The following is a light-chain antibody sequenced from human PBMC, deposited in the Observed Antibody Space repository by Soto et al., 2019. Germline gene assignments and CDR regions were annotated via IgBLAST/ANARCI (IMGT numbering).Light chain of an antibody. CDR3: SSYTSSSTYV. J-gene: IGLJ1*01. V-gene: IGLV2-14*01. CDR2: DVS. Sequence: QSALTQPASVSGSPGQSITISCTGTSSDVGGYDYVSRYQQHPGEGPKLMIYDVSNRPSGVSNRFSGSKSGNTASLTISGLQAEDEADYYCSSYTSSSTYVFGSGTKVTVL. CDR1: SSDVGGYDY.